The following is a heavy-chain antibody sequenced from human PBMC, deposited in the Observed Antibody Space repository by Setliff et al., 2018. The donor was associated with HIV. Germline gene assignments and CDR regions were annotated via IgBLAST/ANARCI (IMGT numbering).Heavy chain of an antibody. J-gene: IGHJ4*02. V-gene: IGHV3-48*04. CDR2: ISSSGSTI. CDR1: GFTFSSYS. CDR3: ARDLYPLSLGMVLGY. Sequence: HPGGSLRLSCAASGFTFSSYSMNWVRQAPGKGLEWVSYISSSGSTIYYADSVKGRFTISRDNAKNSLYLQMNSLRAEDTAVYYCARDLYPLSLGMVLGYWGQGTLVTVSS. D-gene: IGHD7-27*01.